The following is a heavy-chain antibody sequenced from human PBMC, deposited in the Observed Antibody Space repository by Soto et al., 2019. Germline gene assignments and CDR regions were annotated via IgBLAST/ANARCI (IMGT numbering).Heavy chain of an antibody. J-gene: IGHJ4*02. Sequence: SETLSLTCTVSGGSISSYYWSWIRQPPGKGLEWIGYIYYSGSTNYNPSLKSRVTISVDTSKNQFSLKLSSVTAADTAVYYCARMGGSYYFYFDYWGQGTLVTVSS. V-gene: IGHV4-59*01. CDR3: ARMGGSYYFYFDY. CDR1: GGSISSYY. D-gene: IGHD1-26*01. CDR2: IYYSGST.